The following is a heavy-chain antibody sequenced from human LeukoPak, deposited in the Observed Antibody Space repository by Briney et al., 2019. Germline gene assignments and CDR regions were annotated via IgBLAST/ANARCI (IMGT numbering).Heavy chain of an antibody. D-gene: IGHD1-14*01. V-gene: IGHV3-30*18. J-gene: IGHJ4*02. CDR2: IPYGGSNK. CDR3: AKERATEPRRLDY. Sequence: GRSLRLSCAASGFTFSRYGMHWVRQAPGKGLEWVAVIPYGGSNKNYADSVKGRFTISRDNSKNTLYLQMNSLRPEDAAVYYCAKERATEPRRLDYWGQGTLVTVSS. CDR1: GFTFSRYG.